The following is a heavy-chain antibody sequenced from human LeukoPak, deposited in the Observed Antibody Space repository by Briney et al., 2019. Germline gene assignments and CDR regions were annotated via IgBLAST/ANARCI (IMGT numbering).Heavy chain of an antibody. D-gene: IGHD6-19*01. Sequence: PSETLSLTCTVSGGSISSYYWSWIRQPPGKGLEWIGYIYYSGSTNYNPSLKSRVTISVDTSKNQFSLKLSSVTAADTAVYYCARVTQWPRFGMDVWGQGTTVTVSS. V-gene: IGHV4-59*12. CDR3: ARVTQWPRFGMDV. CDR2: IYYSGST. CDR1: GGSISSYY. J-gene: IGHJ6*02.